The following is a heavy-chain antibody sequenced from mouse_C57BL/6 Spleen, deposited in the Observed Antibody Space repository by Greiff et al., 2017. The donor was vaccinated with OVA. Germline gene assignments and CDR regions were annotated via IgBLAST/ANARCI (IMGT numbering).Heavy chain of an antibody. CDR3: AIPLYYSNYVWFAY. CDR1: GYTFTSYW. J-gene: IGHJ3*01. Sequence: VKLQQPGAELVKPGASVKVSCKASGYTFTSYWMHWVKQRPGQGLEWIGRIHPSDSDTNYNQKFKGKATLTVDKSSSTAYMQLSSLTSEDSAVYYCAIPLYYSNYVWFAYWGQGTLVTVSA. V-gene: IGHV1-74*01. CDR2: IHPSDSDT. D-gene: IGHD2-5*01.